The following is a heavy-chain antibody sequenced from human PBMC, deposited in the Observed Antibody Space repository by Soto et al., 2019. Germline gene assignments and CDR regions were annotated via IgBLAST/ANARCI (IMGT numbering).Heavy chain of an antibody. CDR1: VVSFSGYY. V-gene: IGHV4-34*01. Sequence: TQGLTYAVYVVSFSGYYASLIRQTPGKGLEWIGEINHSGSTNYNPSLKSRVTISVDTSKNQFSLKLSSVTAADTAVYYCARGSGSLLDYWGQGTLVTVSS. D-gene: IGHD3-10*01. CDR3: ARGSGSLLDY. J-gene: IGHJ4*02. CDR2: INHSGST.